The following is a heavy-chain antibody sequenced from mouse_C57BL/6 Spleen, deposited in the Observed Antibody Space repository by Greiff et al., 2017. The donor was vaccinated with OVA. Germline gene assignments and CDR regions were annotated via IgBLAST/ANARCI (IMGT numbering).Heavy chain of an antibody. CDR2: ISDGGSYT. D-gene: IGHD2-4*01. CDR1: GFTFSSYA. Sequence: EVQRVESGGGLVKPGGSLKLSCAASGFTFSSYAMSWVRQTPEKRLEWVATISDGGSYTYYPDNVKGRFTISRDNAKNNLYLQMSHLKSEDTAMYYCARGSDYEYFDYWGQGTTLTVSS. CDR3: ARGSDYEYFDY. V-gene: IGHV5-4*01. J-gene: IGHJ2*01.